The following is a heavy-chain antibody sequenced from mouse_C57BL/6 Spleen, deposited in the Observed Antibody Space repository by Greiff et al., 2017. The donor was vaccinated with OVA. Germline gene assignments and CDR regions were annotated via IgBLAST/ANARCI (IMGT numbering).Heavy chain of an antibody. Sequence: EVQGVESGGGLVQPKGSLKLSCAASGFSFNTYAMNWVRQAPGKGLEWVARIRSKSNNYATYYADSVKDRFTISRDDSESMLYLQMNNLKTEDTAMYYCVREDGYYEFAYWGQGTLVTVSA. V-gene: IGHV10-1*01. CDR1: GFSFNTYA. D-gene: IGHD2-3*01. J-gene: IGHJ3*01. CDR3: VREDGYYEFAY. CDR2: IRSKSNNYAT.